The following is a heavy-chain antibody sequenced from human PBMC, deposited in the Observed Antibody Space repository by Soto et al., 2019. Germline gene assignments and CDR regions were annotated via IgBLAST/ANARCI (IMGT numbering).Heavy chain of an antibody. CDR2: ISPILGIA. CDR1: GGTFSSYT. CDR3: ASPGSSWYNSYYYGMDV. Sequence: QVQLVQSGAEVKKPGSSVKVSCKASGGTFSSYTISWVRQAPGQGLEWMGRISPILGIANYAQKFQGRVTITADKSTSTAYMELSSLRSEDTAVYYCASPGSSWYNSYYYGMDVWGQGTTVTVSS. V-gene: IGHV1-69*02. D-gene: IGHD6-13*01. J-gene: IGHJ6*02.